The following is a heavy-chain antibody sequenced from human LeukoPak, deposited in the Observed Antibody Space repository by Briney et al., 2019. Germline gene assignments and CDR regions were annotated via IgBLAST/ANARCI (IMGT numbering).Heavy chain of an antibody. CDR2: IWYDGINK. Sequence: GGSLRLSCAVSGFTFSTFGMHWVRQAPGKGLEWVASIWYDGINKYYADSVKGRFTISRDNSKNTLYLQMNSLTAEDTAVYYCAKEVHSSGWWGTPPRDYLDYWGQGTLVTVSS. CDR1: GFTFSTFG. D-gene: IGHD6-19*01. J-gene: IGHJ4*02. V-gene: IGHV3-33*06. CDR3: AKEVHSSGWWGTPPRDYLDY.